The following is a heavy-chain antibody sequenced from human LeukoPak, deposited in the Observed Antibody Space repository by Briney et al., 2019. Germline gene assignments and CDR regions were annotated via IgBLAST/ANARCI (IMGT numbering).Heavy chain of an antibody. CDR3: ARDLRGSGSYSVDY. CDR2: ISSSSSYI. V-gene: IGHV3-21*01. CDR1: GFTFSSFSSFS. Sequence: GSRRLSCAASGFTFSSFSSFSLNWVRQAPGRGLEWVSSISSSSSYISYADSVKGRFTISRDNAKNSLYLQMNSLRAEDTAVYYCARDLRGSGSYSVDYWGQGTLVTVSS. D-gene: IGHD3-10*01. J-gene: IGHJ4*02.